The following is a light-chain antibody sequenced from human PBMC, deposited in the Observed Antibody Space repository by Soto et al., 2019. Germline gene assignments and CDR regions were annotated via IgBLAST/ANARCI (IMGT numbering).Light chain of an antibody. CDR2: DVS. CDR3: QQRSNWPRVT. Sequence: EIVLTQSPATLSLSPGERVTLSCRVSQSVSNSLAWYQQKPGQAPRLLIYDVSNRATGIPARFSGSGSGTDLTLTITSLEPEDFAVYFCQQRSNWPRVTFGQGTRLEIK. CDR1: QSVSNS. J-gene: IGKJ5*01. V-gene: IGKV3-11*01.